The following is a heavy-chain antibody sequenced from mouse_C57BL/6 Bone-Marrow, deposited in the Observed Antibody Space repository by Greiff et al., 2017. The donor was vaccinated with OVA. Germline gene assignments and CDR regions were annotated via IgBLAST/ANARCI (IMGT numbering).Heavy chain of an antibody. D-gene: IGHD1-1*01. V-gene: IGHV1-26*01. CDR3: AREDYYGSSYTFWYFDV. J-gene: IGHJ1*03. CDR2: INPNNGGT. Sequence: VQLQQSGPELVKPGASVKISCKASGYTFTDYYMNWVKQSPGKSLEWIGDINPNNGGTSYNQKFKGKATLTVDKSSSTAYMALRSLTSEDSAVYYCAREDYYGSSYTFWYFDVGGTGTTVTVSA. CDR1: GYTFTDYY.